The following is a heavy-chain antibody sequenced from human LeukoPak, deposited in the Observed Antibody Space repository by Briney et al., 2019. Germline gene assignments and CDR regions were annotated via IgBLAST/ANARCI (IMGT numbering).Heavy chain of an antibody. J-gene: IGHJ6*04. CDR2: INHSGST. CDR1: GGSFSGYY. D-gene: IGHD3-3*01. Sequence: PSETLSLTCAVYGGSFSGYYWSWIRQPPGKGLEWIGEINHSGSTNCNPSLKSRVTISVDTSKNQFSLKLSSVTAADTAVYYCAGRITIFGVVEDVWGKGTTVTVSS. V-gene: IGHV4-34*01. CDR3: AGRITIFGVVEDV.